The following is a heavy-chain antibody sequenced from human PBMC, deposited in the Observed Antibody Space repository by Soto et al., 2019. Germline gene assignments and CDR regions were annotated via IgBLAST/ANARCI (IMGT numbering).Heavy chain of an antibody. V-gene: IGHV3-64*04. D-gene: IGHD6-19*01. Sequence: PGGSLRLSCSASGFSFSSYAMQWVRQAPGKGLEYVSAISSNGGSTYYADSVKGRFTVSRDNSKNTLYLQMNSLRAEDTAMYYCARDRGAVAGQYFDYWGQGTLVTVSS. CDR1: GFSFSSYA. CDR3: ARDRGAVAGQYFDY. J-gene: IGHJ4*01. CDR2: ISSNGGST.